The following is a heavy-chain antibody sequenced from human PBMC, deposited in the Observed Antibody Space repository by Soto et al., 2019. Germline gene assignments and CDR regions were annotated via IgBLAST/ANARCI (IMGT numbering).Heavy chain of an antibody. J-gene: IGHJ4*02. V-gene: IGHV2-5*02. Sequence: QITLKESDPTLIKPTQTLTLTCTFSGFLLATSGVGVGWIRQSPGEALEWLAFIYRDDDKRYNPSLRARLAITKDTSRNHVDLTMTNMNPADTGTYYCAHKLGTYNFWNGGYFDFWGQGTLVTVSS. CDR3: AHKLGTYNFWNGGYFDF. CDR2: IYRDDDK. CDR1: GFLLATSGVG. D-gene: IGHD2-15*01.